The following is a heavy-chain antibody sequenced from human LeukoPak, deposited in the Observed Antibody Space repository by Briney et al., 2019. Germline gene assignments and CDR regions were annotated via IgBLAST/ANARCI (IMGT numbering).Heavy chain of an antibody. V-gene: IGHV4-34*01. Sequence: ETLSLTCAVYGGSFSGYYWSWIRQPPGKGLEWIGEINHSGSTNYNPSLKSRVTISVDTSKNQFSLKLSSVTAADTAVYYCARGLGSGGPHYYYYYMDVWGKGTTVTVSS. CDR3: ARGLGSGGPHYYYYYMDV. J-gene: IGHJ6*03. CDR1: GGSFSGYY. CDR2: INHSGST. D-gene: IGHD3-10*01.